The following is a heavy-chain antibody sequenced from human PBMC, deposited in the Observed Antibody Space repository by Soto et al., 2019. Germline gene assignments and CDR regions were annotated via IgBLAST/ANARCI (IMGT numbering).Heavy chain of an antibody. CDR2: IRQDGSEK. J-gene: IGHJ4*02. Sequence: PGGSLRLSCAASGFTFSSYGMHWVRQAPGKGLEWVANIRQDGSEKYYVDSVRGRFSISRDNAKNSLFLQMNSLRAEDTAVYYCARRPYGDYGDYFDYWGQGTLVTVSS. V-gene: IGHV3-7*01. D-gene: IGHD4-17*01. CDR1: GFTFSSYG. CDR3: ARRPYGDYGDYFDY.